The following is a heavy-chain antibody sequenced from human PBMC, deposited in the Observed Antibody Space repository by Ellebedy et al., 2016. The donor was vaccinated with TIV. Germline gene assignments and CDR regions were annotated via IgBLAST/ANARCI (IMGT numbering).Heavy chain of an antibody. J-gene: IGHJ1*01. Sequence: GGSLRLXXAASGFTFDDYAMHWVRQAPGKGLEWVSGISWNSGSIGYADSVKGRFTISRDNAKNSLYLQMNSLRAEDTALYYCAKDPYGDYGFVYFQHWGQGTLVTVSS. CDR2: ISWNSGSI. D-gene: IGHD4-17*01. CDR3: AKDPYGDYGFVYFQH. V-gene: IGHV3-9*01. CDR1: GFTFDDYA.